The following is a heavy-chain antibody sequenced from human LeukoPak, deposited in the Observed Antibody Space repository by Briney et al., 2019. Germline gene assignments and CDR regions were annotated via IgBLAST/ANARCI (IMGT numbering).Heavy chain of an antibody. J-gene: IGHJ3*02. CDR2: TYTDGRT. V-gene: IGHV4-39*07. CDR1: GGSFGGSQY. Sequence: SETLSLTCTVSGGSFGGSQYWGWFRQAPGKGLEWIGSTYTDGRTFYNPSLASRLTTSVDTSTNQISLRLTSATVADTAVFYCAAGKDVVGSPVGAFDIWGQGTMVTVSS. D-gene: IGHD2-2*01. CDR3: AAGKDVVGSPVGAFDI.